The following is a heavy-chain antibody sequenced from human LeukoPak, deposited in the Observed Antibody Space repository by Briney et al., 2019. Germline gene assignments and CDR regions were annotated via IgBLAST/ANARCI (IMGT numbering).Heavy chain of an antibody. CDR2: FDPEDGET. Sequence: ASVKVSCKVSGYTLTELSMHWVRQAPGKGPEWMGGFDPEDGETIYAQKFQGRVTMTEDTSTDTAYMELSSLRSEDTAVYYCATREQHGSWFDPWGQGTLVTVSS. V-gene: IGHV1-24*01. CDR3: ATREQHGSWFDP. CDR1: GYTLTELS. J-gene: IGHJ5*02. D-gene: IGHD6-13*01.